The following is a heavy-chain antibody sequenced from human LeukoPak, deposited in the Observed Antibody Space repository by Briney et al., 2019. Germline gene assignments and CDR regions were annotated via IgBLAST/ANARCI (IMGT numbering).Heavy chain of an antibody. V-gene: IGHV3-7*01. D-gene: IGHD3-10*01. CDR3: ATQSYGEFAF. J-gene: IGHJ5*01. Sequence: GGSLRLSCAASGFTFSSYWMSWVRQAPGKGLEWVANIKTDGSEQYYADSLKGRFTISRDNGKSSLYLQMNGLRVEDTALYYCATQSYGEFAFWGQGTLVTVSS. CDR2: IKTDGSEQ. CDR1: GFTFSSYW.